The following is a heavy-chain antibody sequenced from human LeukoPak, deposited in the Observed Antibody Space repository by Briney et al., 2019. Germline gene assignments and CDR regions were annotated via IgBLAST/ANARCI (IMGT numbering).Heavy chain of an antibody. CDR2: MSSDGSTI. CDR3: ARGRGPYGWFDP. Sequence: GGSLRLSCAASGFTVSSNYMSWVRQTPGKGLVWVSRMSSDGSTINYADSVKGRFTISRDNAKNTLYLQMNSLRAEDTAIYYCARGRGPYGWFDPWGQGTLVTVSS. J-gene: IGHJ5*02. D-gene: IGHD3-10*01. CDR1: GFTVSSNY. V-gene: IGHV3-74*01.